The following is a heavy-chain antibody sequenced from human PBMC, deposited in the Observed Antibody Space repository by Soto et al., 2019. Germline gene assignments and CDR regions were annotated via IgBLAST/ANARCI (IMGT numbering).Heavy chain of an antibody. V-gene: IGHV1-58*01. D-gene: IGHD3-10*01. CDR1: GFTFTSSA. CDR2: IVVGSGNT. Sequence: SVKVSCKASGFTFTSSAVQWVRQARGQRLEWIGWIVVGSGNTNYAQKFQERVTITRDMSTSTAYMELSSLRSEDTAVYYCAAVMVRGVIRFDYWGPGPLVTVSS. CDR3: AAVMVRGVIRFDY. J-gene: IGHJ4*02.